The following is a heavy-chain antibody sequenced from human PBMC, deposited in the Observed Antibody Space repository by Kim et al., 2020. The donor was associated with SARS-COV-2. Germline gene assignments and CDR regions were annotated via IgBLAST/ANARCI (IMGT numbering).Heavy chain of an antibody. CDR1: GYTFITYA. CDR3: ARRDYSGSGSYYSFDY. D-gene: IGHD3-10*01. CDR2: INPGNGNT. V-gene: IGHV1-3*01. Sequence: ASVKVSCKASGYTFITYAIHWVRQAPGQRLEWMGWINPGNGNTKYSQNFQGRLTITRDTSASTAYMELSSLRSEDTAVYYCARRDYSGSGSYYSFDYWGQGTLVTVSS. J-gene: IGHJ4*02.